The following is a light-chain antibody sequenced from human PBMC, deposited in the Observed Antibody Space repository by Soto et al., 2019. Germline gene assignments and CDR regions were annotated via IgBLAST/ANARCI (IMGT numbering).Light chain of an antibody. CDR2: AAS. CDR1: QSIGSY. V-gene: IGKV1-39*01. CDR3: QQSYSTAWT. Sequence: IQMTQSPSSLSASVGDRVTMTCRASQSIGSYVNWYQEKPGEAPKVLIFAASSLQSGVPSRFGGSGSWTDFTLTISSLQPEDFATYYCQQSYSTAWTFGQGTKVDIK. J-gene: IGKJ1*01.